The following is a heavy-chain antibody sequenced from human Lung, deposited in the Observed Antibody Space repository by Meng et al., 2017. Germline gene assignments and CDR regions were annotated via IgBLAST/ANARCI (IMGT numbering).Heavy chain of an antibody. CDR1: GGSISGYY. CDR3: ARERHSTIIRGVIDF. J-gene: IGHJ4*02. D-gene: IGHD3-10*01. V-gene: IGHV4-34*01. Sequence: QVHPHPWGLRVLGPSEDLPLTFAVYGGSISGYYWSWIRQSPAKGLEWIGKINHGGSTNYNPSLESRVTISVSTPKNQFSLRLTSMTVADTAVYYCARERHSTIIRGVIDFWGQGALVTVSS. CDR2: INHGGST.